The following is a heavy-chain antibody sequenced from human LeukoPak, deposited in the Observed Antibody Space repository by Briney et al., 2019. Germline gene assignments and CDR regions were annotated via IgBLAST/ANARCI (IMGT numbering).Heavy chain of an antibody. J-gene: IGHJ5*02. CDR2: IIPILGIA. CDR3: ARRYCSGGSCWEAVWFDP. V-gene: IGHV1-69*02. CDR1: GGTFSSYT. Sequence: SVKVSCKASGGTFSSYTISWVRQAPGQGLEWMGRIIPILGIANYAQKFQGRVTITADKSTSTAYMELSSLRSEDTAVYYCARRYCSGGSCWEAVWFDPWGQGTLVTVSS. D-gene: IGHD2-15*01.